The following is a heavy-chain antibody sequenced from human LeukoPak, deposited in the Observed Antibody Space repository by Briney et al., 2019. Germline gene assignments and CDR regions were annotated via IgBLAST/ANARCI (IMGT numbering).Heavy chain of an antibody. D-gene: IGHD2-21*02. CDR1: GFTFTGYY. V-gene: IGHV1-2*06. CDR3: ARYCGGDCSDDAFDI. J-gene: IGHJ3*02. CDR2: INPNSGGT. Sequence: GASVKVSCKASGFTFTGYYMHWVRQAPGQGLEWMGRINPNSGGTNYAQKFQGRVTMTGDTSISTAYMELSRLRSDDTAVYYCARYCGGDCSDDAFDIWAKGQWSPSLQ.